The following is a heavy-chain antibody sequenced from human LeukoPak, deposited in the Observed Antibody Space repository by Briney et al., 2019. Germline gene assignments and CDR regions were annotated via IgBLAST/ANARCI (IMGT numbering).Heavy chain of an antibody. Sequence: SQTLSLTCTVSGGSISSGGYYWSWIRQHPGKGLEWIGYIYYSGSTYYNPSLKSRVTISADTSKNQFSLKLSSVTATDTAVYYCARVGAGRRGYCSGGSCLGDPRLNAFYYFDYWGQGTLVTVSS. CDR1: GGSISSGGYY. CDR2: IYYSGST. D-gene: IGHD2-15*01. J-gene: IGHJ4*02. CDR3: ARVGAGRRGYCSGGSCLGDPRLNAFYYFDY. V-gene: IGHV4-31*03.